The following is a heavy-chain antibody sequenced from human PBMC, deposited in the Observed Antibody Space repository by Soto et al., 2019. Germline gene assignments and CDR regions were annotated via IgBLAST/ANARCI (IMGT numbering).Heavy chain of an antibody. CDR2: IKKDGSEN. CDR1: GFTFGDYW. CDR3: AKLGSGYYTGLYFDY. D-gene: IGHD3-3*01. Sequence: GSLRLSCAASGFTFGDYWMSWVRQAPGKGREWVAYIKKDGSENYYVDSVTGRFTVSRDNTKNSLYLQMNSLRAEDTAVYYCAKLGSGYYTGLYFDYWGQGTLVTVSS. J-gene: IGHJ4*02. V-gene: IGHV3-7*03.